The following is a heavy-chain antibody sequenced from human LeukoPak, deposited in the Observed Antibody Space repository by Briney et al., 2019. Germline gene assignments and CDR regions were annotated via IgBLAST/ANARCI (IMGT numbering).Heavy chain of an antibody. J-gene: IGHJ6*02. Sequence: GGSLRLSCAASGFSLSSYWMHWVRQAPGKGLVWVSAISGSGGSTYYADSVKGRFTISRDNSKNTLYLQMNSLRAEDTAVYYCAKDSSRGMDVWGQGTTVTVSS. D-gene: IGHD6-6*01. CDR1: GFSLSSYW. CDR2: ISGSGGST. CDR3: AKDSSRGMDV. V-gene: IGHV3-23*01.